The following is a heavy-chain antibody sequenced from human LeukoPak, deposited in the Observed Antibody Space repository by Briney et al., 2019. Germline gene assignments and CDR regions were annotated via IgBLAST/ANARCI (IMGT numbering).Heavy chain of an antibody. Sequence: GRSLRLSCAASGFTFDDYAMHWVRQAPGKGLEWVSGISWNSGSIGYADSVKGRFTISRDNSENTLFLRMNSLRAEDTAVYYCAKATGYLLWGQGTLVIVSS. CDR1: GFTFDDYA. CDR3: AKATGYLL. CDR2: ISWNSGSI. D-gene: IGHD1-14*01. J-gene: IGHJ4*02. V-gene: IGHV3-9*01.